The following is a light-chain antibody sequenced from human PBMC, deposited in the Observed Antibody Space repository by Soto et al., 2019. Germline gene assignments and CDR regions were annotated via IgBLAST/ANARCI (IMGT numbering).Light chain of an antibody. V-gene: IGKV3-15*01. J-gene: IGKJ3*01. CDR2: SAS. CDR1: QSVNNN. Sequence: EIVMTQSPVTLSVSPGERATLSCTASQSVNNNVAWYQQKPGHTPRLLIYSASIGATGTPARFSGSGSGSDFTLTISSLQSGDFAVYYCQQYNKWPLTFGPGTKVDIK. CDR3: QQYNKWPLT.